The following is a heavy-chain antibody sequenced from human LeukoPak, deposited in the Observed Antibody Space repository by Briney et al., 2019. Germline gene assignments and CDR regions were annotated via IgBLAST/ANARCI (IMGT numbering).Heavy chain of an antibody. J-gene: IGHJ6*03. V-gene: IGHV4-34*01. Sequence: SETLSLTCAVYGGSFSTYYWSWIRQAPGKGLEWIGEIKHSGSTNYNPSLRSRVTVSVDTSKNQFSLKLSSVTAADTAVYYCARVAGSSWAGYYYYYHMDVWGKGITVTVSS. CDR1: GGSFSTYY. D-gene: IGHD6-13*01. CDR2: IKHSGST. CDR3: ARVAGSSWAGYYYYYHMDV.